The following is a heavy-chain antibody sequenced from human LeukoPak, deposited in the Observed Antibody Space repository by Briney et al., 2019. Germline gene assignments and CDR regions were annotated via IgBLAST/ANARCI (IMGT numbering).Heavy chain of an antibody. V-gene: IGHV4-59*01. CDR3: ARHDYGATRDY. D-gene: IGHD4-17*01. CDR1: GGSISSYH. J-gene: IGHJ4*02. CDR2: IHYTGST. Sequence: SETLSLTCTVSGGSISSYHWSWIRQPPGKGLEWIGYIHYTGSTNYNPSLKSRVTISVHTSKIQFSLNLTSVTAADAAVYYCARHDYGATRDYWGQGTLVTVSS.